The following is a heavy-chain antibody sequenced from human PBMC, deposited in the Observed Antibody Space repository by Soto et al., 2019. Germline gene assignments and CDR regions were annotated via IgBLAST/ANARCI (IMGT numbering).Heavy chain of an antibody. V-gene: IGHV3-30*03. CDR1: GLTFNSYA. J-gene: IGHJ4*01. CDR2: ISYDGSNE. CDR3: ATVAHFMGNFDY. D-gene: IGHD3-3*02. Sequence: GRFLALSLAACGLTFNSYAMHWVRQAPGKGLEWVAVISYDGSNEYYADSVKGRFTISRDNSKNKLYLQMHSLRAEDAAVYYCATVAHFMGNFDYWGHGNMVHFSS.